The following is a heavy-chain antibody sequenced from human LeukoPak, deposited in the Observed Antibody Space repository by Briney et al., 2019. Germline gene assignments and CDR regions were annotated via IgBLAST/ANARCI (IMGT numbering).Heavy chain of an antibody. CDR3: ARGIQLWLVNYYGMDV. CDR1: GFTFSSYA. CDR2: ISYDGSNK. Sequence: GGSLRLSCAASGFTFSSYAMHWVRQAPGKGLEWVAVISYDGSNKYYADSVKGRFTISRDNSKNTLYLQMNSLRAEDTAVYYCARGIQLWLVNYYGMDVWGQGTTVTVSS. D-gene: IGHD5-18*01. J-gene: IGHJ6*02. V-gene: IGHV3-30-3*01.